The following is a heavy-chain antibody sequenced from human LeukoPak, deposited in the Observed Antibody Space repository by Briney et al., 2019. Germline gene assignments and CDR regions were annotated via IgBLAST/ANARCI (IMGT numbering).Heavy chain of an antibody. J-gene: IGHJ1*01. CDR2: IYYSGRT. V-gene: IGHV4-39*01. CDR3: ARRRYYDGSGYLE. D-gene: IGHD3-22*01. Sequence: SETLSLTCSVSGDSVSRSDSYWDWIRQPPGKGLEWIGTIYYSGRTYYSPSLKSRVTISVDPSNNQFSLNLRSVTAADTALYYCARRRYYDGSGYLEWGQGTLLSVSS. CDR1: GDSVSRSDSY.